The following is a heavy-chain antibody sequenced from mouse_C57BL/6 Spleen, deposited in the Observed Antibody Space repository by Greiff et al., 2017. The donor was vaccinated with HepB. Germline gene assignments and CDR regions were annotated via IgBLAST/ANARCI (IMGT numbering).Heavy chain of an antibody. CDR1: GFNIKNTY. V-gene: IGHV14-3*01. CDR3: ARGLYGSSYLYAMDY. Sequence: VHVKQSVAELVRPGASVKLSCTASGFNIKNTYMHWVKQRPEQGLEWIGRIDPANGNTKYAPKFQGKATITADTSSNTAYLQLSSLTSEDTAIYYCARGLYGSSYLYAMDYWGQGTSVTVSS. J-gene: IGHJ4*01. CDR2: IDPANGNT. D-gene: IGHD1-1*01.